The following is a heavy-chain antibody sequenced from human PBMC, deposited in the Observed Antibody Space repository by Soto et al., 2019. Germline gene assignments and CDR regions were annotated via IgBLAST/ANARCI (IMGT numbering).Heavy chain of an antibody. CDR2: INHSGST. CDR3: ARDPPIPGIAAASPDY. J-gene: IGHJ4*02. Sequence: SETLSLTCAVYGGSFSGYYWSWIRQPPGKGLEWIGEINHSGSTNYNPSLKSRVTISVDTSKNQFSLQRSSVTAADTAVYYCARDPPIPGIAAASPDYWGQGTLVTVSS. CDR1: GGSFSGYY. V-gene: IGHV4-34*01. D-gene: IGHD6-13*01.